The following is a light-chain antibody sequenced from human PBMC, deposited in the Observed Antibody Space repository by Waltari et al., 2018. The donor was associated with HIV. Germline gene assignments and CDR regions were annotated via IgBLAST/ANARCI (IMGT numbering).Light chain of an antibody. V-gene: IGLV2-14*03. CDR1: STDSRFYQT. Sequence: QSALTQPASVSGFPGQTINISCTGISTDSRFYQTVSWYQKHPGSVPRLIIYDIDSRPSGISAHFSGSRSGDSASLTISGLQSGDEAHYFCASNRLDSTLVFGGGTKLTIL. J-gene: IGLJ2*01. CDR3: ASNRLDSTLV. CDR2: DID.